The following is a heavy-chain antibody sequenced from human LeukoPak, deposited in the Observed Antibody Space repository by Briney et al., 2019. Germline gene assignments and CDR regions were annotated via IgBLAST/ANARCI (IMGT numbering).Heavy chain of an antibody. D-gene: IGHD6-19*01. Sequence: GVSLRLSCAASGFTFSSYPMSWVRRAPGKGLEWVSAISGSGGDTYYADSVKGRFTISRDNSKNTLYLQMNSLRAEDTALYYCATSSGWYPKYFDYWGQGTLVTVSS. J-gene: IGHJ4*02. CDR1: GFTFSSYP. V-gene: IGHV3-23*01. CDR3: ATSSGWYPKYFDY. CDR2: ISGSGGDT.